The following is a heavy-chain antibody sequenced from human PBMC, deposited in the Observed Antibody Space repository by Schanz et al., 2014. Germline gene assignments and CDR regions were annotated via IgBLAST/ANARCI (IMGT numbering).Heavy chain of an antibody. CDR1: GGSISSSTYY. CDR3: AKTSVLYPWGYFDY. CDR2: IYYSGST. Sequence: QLQLQESGPGLVKPSETLSLTCTVSGGSISSSTYYWGWIRQPPGKGLEWIGIIYYSGSTYYNTSLKSRVTISVDASKNQFCLKLSSVTAADTAVYYCAKTSVLYPWGYFDYWGQGTLVTVSS. J-gene: IGHJ4*02. D-gene: IGHD2-8*01. V-gene: IGHV4-39*01.